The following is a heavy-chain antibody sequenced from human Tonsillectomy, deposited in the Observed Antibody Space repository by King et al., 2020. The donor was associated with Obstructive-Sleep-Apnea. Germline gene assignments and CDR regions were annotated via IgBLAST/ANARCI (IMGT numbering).Heavy chain of an antibody. CDR2: IWYDGSNK. Sequence: VQLVESGGGVVQPGRSLRLSCAASGFTFSNYGMHWVRQAPGKGLEWVAVIWYDGSNKYYGHSVKGRCTISRDNSKKTLYLQMKSLRAEDTAVYYCAKGSGSDYLDYWGQGTLVTVSS. V-gene: IGHV3-33*06. CDR1: GFTFSNYG. J-gene: IGHJ4*02. CDR3: AKGSGSDYLDY. D-gene: IGHD1-26*01.